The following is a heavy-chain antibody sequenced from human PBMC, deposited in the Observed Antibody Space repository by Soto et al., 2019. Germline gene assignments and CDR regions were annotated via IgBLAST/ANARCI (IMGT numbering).Heavy chain of an antibody. CDR1: GASVDSAGYF. J-gene: IGHJ1*01. CDR2: INYSGST. D-gene: IGHD5-18*01. CDR3: ARGTGLSYTYGIDD. Sequence: KASETLSLTCTVSGASVDSAGYFWTWIRQRPGEGLEWIGHINYSGSTDHTPSLRSRLMVSIDTSKNQFSLKLNSVTAADTAIYYCARGTGLSYTYGIDDWGQGTLVTVSS. V-gene: IGHV4-31*03.